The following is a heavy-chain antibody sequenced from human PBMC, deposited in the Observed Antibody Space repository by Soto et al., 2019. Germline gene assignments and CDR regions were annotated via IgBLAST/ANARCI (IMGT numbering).Heavy chain of an antibody. CDR2: IYYSGST. V-gene: IGHV4-61*01. CDR1: GGSVSSGIYY. CDR3: ARVGYNERSDYLSKWLDP. D-gene: IGHD3-22*01. J-gene: IGHJ5*02. Sequence: PSETLSLTCTVSGGSVSSGIYYWSWIRQPPGKGLELIGYIYYSGSTNYNPSLKSRVTISVDTSKNQFSLKLSSVTTADTAVYYCARVGYNERSDYLSKWLDPWGQGTMVTV.